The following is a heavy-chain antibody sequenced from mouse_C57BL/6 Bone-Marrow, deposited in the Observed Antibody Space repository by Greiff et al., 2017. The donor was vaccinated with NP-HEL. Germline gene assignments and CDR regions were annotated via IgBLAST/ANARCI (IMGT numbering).Heavy chain of an antibody. Sequence: EVQGVESGGGLVQPGGSLSLSCAASGFTFTDYYMSWVRQPPGKALEWLGFIRNKANGYTTEYSASVKGLFTISRDNSQSILYLQMNALRAKDSATYYCARYIYGNYGYFDVWGTGTTVTVSS. CDR1: GFTFTDYY. D-gene: IGHD2-1*01. CDR3: ARYIYGNYGYFDV. J-gene: IGHJ1*03. CDR2: IRNKANGYTT. V-gene: IGHV7-3*01.